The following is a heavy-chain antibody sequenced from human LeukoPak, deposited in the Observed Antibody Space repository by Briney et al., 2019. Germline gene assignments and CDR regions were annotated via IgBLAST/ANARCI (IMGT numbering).Heavy chain of an antibody. J-gene: IGHJ3*02. CDR3: ATQYCSSTSCYHIRGDAFDI. V-gene: IGHV1-24*01. CDR1: GYTLTELS. Sequence: ASVKVSCKVSGYTLTELSMHWVRQAPGKGLEWMGGFDPEDGETIYAQKFQGRVTMTEDTYTDTAYMELSSLRSEDTAVYYCATQYCSSTSCYHIRGDAFDIWGQGTMVTVSS. D-gene: IGHD2-2*01. CDR2: FDPEDGET.